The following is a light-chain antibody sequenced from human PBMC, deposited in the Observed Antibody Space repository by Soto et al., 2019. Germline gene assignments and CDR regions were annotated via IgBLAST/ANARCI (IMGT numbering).Light chain of an antibody. J-gene: IGKJ2*01. Sequence: IQLTQSPSSLSASVGDRVTITCRASQGISYSLAWYQQKPGKAPKLLIYAASTLQDGVPSRFSGSGSWTDFTLTISSLQPEDFATYYCQQLNSYPPYTFGQGTKVEVK. CDR1: QGISYS. CDR2: AAS. V-gene: IGKV1-9*01. CDR3: QQLNSYPPYT.